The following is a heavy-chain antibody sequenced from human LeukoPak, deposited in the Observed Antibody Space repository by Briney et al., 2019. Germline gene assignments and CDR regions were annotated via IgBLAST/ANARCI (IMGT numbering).Heavy chain of an antibody. V-gene: IGHV3-9*01. Sequence: SGGSLRLSCAASGFTFNDYAMHWVRQAPGKGLEWVSGISWNSGSIGYADSVKGRFTISRDNAKNSLYLQMNSLRPEDTAVYYCAKGGSSWSRWDYWGQGTLVTVSS. CDR1: GFTFNDYA. CDR3: AKGGSSWSRWDY. D-gene: IGHD6-13*01. J-gene: IGHJ4*02. CDR2: ISWNSGSI.